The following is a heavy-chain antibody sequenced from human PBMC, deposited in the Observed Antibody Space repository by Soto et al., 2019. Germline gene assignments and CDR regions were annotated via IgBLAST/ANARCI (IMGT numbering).Heavy chain of an antibody. J-gene: IGHJ6*02. D-gene: IGHD3-22*01. CDR2: ISYDGSNK. Sequence: PGGSLRPSCAASGFTFSSYAMHWVRQAPGKGLEWVAVISYDGSNKYYADSVKGRFTISRDNSKNTLYLQMNSLRAEDTAVYYCASPYYYDSSGYYYQHYYYYGMDVWGQGTTVTVSS. CDR3: ASPYYYDSSGYYYQHYYYYGMDV. V-gene: IGHV3-30-3*01. CDR1: GFTFSSYA.